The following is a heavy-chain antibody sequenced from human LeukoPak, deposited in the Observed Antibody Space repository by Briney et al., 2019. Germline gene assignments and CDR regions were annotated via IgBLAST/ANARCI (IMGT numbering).Heavy chain of an antibody. D-gene: IGHD3-3*01. CDR3: ARSARLMKGVVEVTALDD. CDR2: LSSGSAF. Sequence: PGGSLRLSCEDSGFTFRSYEMNWVRQAPGQGLEWIAYLSSGSAFSYADSVKGRFTIARDNAKNSVYLEMNSLRADDTAVYYCARSARLMKGVVEVTALDDWGQGTLVTVSS. J-gene: IGHJ4*02. CDR1: GFTFRSYE. V-gene: IGHV3-48*03.